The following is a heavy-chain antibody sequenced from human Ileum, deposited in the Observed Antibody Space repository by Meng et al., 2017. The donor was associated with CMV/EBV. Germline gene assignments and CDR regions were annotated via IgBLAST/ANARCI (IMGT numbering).Heavy chain of an antibody. CDR1: GYTFSSYG. CDR3: ARYPLVGATLFDY. Sequence: QAQLVHSGAEGKKPGASVRVSCKASGYTFSSYGISWVRQAPGQGLEWMGWISLHSGHTNYAPKFQGRVTMTTDTSTNMAHMEVRSLTSDDTAVYYCARYPLVGATLFDYWGQGTLVTVSS. CDR2: ISLHSGHT. J-gene: IGHJ4*02. V-gene: IGHV1-18*01. D-gene: IGHD1-26*01.